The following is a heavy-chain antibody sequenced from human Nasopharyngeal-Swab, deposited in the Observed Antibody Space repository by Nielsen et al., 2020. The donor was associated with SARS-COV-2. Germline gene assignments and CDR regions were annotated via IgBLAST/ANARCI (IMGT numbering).Heavy chain of an antibody. CDR3: ASGITGAAFDI. J-gene: IGHJ3*02. D-gene: IGHD1-14*01. CDR1: GFTFSSYW. V-gene: IGHV3-7*03. CDR2: IKQDGSEK. Sequence: GESLKISCAASGFTFSSYWMSWVRQAPGKGLEWVANIKQDGSEKYYVDSVKGRFTISRDNAKNSLYLQMNSPRSEDTAVYYCASGITGAAFDIWGQGTMVTVSS.